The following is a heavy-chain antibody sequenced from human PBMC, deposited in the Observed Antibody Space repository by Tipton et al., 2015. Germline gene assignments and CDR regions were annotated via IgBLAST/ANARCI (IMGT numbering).Heavy chain of an antibody. V-gene: IGHV4-39*01. CDR2: LYYSGST. Sequence: TLSLTCTVSDGSLTSGRNYWSWIRQHPGKGLEWIGSLYYSGSTYNPSLKSRVTISADKSKNQISLKLTSVTAADTAVYYCARAPSDYDIWSGTFDYWGQGTLVTVSS. D-gene: IGHD3-3*01. CDR1: DGSLTSGRNY. CDR3: ARAPSDYDIWSGTFDY. J-gene: IGHJ4*02.